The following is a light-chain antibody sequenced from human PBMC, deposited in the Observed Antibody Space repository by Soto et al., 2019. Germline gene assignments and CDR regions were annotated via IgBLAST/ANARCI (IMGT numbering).Light chain of an antibody. CDR3: QQYDNYPLT. J-gene: IGKJ4*01. CDR2: DAS. CDR1: QSVRSW. Sequence: DIQMTQSPSTLSASVGDRVTITCRASQSVRSWLAWYQQKPGRAPKFLIYDASSLESGVPSRFSGSGSGTEFTLTISNLQPDDCATYYCQQYDNYPLTVGGGTKVEI. V-gene: IGKV1-5*01.